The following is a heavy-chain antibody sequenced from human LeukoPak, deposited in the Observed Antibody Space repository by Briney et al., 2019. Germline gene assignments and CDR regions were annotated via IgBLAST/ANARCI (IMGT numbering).Heavy chain of an antibody. CDR3: ARGEVRCSSTSCYVGWFDP. D-gene: IGHD2-2*01. Sequence: SETLSLICAVYGGSFSGYYWSWIRQPPGKGLEWIGEINHSGSTNYNPSLKSRVTISVDTSKNQFSLKLSSVTAADTAVYYCARGEVRCSSTSCYVGWFDPWGQGTLVTVSS. CDR2: INHSGST. V-gene: IGHV4-34*01. CDR1: GGSFSGYY. J-gene: IGHJ5*02.